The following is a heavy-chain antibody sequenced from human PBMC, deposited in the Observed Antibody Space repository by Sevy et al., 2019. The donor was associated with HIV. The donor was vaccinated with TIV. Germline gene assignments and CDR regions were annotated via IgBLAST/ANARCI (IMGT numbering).Heavy chain of an antibody. CDR1: GIIFTTSG. Sequence: GGSLRLSCAVSGIIFTTSGMHWVRQAPGKGLEWVAVISYDGRNKFYGDSVKGRFTISRDNSKNILYLQMNSLRAEDTAVYYCAIYFTGYNGMDVWGQGTTVTVSS. D-gene: IGHD2-8*02. V-gene: IGHV3-30*03. CDR2: ISYDGRNK. CDR3: AIYFTGYNGMDV. J-gene: IGHJ6*02.